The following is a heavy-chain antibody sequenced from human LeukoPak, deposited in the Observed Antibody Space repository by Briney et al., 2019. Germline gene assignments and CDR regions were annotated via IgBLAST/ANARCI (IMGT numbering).Heavy chain of an antibody. D-gene: IGHD6-13*01. CDR1: GYTFSDYY. CDR2: INPNSGDT. Sequence: GASVKVSCKTSGYTFSDYYIHWIRQAPGQGLEWVGWINPNSGDTDYAQKFQGRVTVTRDTSISTAYMELGRLRSDDTAVYYCATHRLSDARGYSSSWYAIFDYWGQGTLVTVSS. J-gene: IGHJ4*02. V-gene: IGHV1-2*02. CDR3: ATHRLSDARGYSSSWYAIFDY.